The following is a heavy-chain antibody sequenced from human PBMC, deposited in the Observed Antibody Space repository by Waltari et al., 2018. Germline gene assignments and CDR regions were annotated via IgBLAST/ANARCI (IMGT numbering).Heavy chain of an antibody. D-gene: IGHD2-2*01. J-gene: IGHJ6*02. Sequence: QVQLQESGPGLVKPSETLSLTCTVSGGSISSYYWSWIRQPPGKGLEWLGYIYYSGSTNYNPSLKSRVTISVDTSKNQFSLKLSSVTAVDTAVYYCAREFRGVVPAVSYGAYYYYGMDVWGQGTTVTVSS. CDR3: AREFRGVVPAVSYGAYYYYGMDV. V-gene: IGHV4-59*01. CDR1: GGSISSYY. CDR2: IYYSGST.